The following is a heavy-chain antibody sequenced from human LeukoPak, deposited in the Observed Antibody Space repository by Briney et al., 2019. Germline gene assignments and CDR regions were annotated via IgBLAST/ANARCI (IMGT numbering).Heavy chain of an antibody. Sequence: SETLSLTCTVSGGSISSYYWSWIRQPPGKGLEWIGYIYYSGSTNYNPSLQSRVTISVDTSKNQFSLKLSSVTAADTAVYYCARVGIAVAGKRYDAFDIWGQGTMVTVSS. D-gene: IGHD6-19*01. CDR2: IYYSGST. J-gene: IGHJ3*02. CDR1: GGSISSYY. CDR3: ARVGIAVAGKRYDAFDI. V-gene: IGHV4-59*01.